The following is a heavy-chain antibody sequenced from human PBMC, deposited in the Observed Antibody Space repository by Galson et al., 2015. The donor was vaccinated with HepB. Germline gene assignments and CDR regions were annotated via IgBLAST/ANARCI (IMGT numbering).Heavy chain of an antibody. CDR3: ARDSGWKQLADDSHGWFDP. D-gene: IGHD6-13*01. Sequence: SVKVSCKASGGTFSSYAISWVRQAPGQGLEWMGGIIPIFGTANYAQKFQGRVTITADKSTSTAYMELSSLRSEDTAVYYCARDSGWKQLADDSHGWFDPWGQGTLVTVSS. V-gene: IGHV1-69*06. CDR1: GGTFSSYA. J-gene: IGHJ5*02. CDR2: IIPIFGTA.